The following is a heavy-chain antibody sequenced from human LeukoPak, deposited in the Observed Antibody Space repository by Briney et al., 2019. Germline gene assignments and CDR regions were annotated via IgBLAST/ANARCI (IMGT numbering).Heavy chain of an antibody. V-gene: IGHV1-69*13. CDR2: IIPIFGTA. D-gene: IGHD3-10*01. Sequence: SVKVSCKASGGTFSSYAISWVRQAPGQGLEWMGGIIPIFGTANYAQKFQGRVAITADESTSTAYMGLSSLRSEDTAVYYCARATSYGSGSLPFDYWGQGTLVTVSS. J-gene: IGHJ4*02. CDR1: GGTFSSYA. CDR3: ARATSYGSGSLPFDY.